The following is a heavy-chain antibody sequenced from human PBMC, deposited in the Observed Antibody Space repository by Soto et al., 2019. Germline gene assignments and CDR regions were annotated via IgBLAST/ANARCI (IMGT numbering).Heavy chain of an antibody. J-gene: IGHJ4*02. Sequence: SETLSLTCTVSGGSISSSSYYWGWIRQPPGKGLEWIGSIYYSGSTYYNPSLKSRVTISVDTSKNQFSLKLSSVTAADTAVYYCARQAQWLGRFDYWGQGTLVTVSS. D-gene: IGHD6-19*01. CDR1: GGSISSSSYY. V-gene: IGHV4-39*01. CDR2: IYYSGST. CDR3: ARQAQWLGRFDY.